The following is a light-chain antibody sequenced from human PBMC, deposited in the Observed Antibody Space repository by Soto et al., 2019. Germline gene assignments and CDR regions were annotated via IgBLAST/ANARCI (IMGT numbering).Light chain of an antibody. CDR3: SSYTSSSTLVV. J-gene: IGLJ2*01. Sequence: QSALTQPASVSGSPGQSITICCPGTSSDVGGYNYVSWYQQHPGKAPKLMIYDVSNRPSGVSNRFSGSKSGNTASLTIAGLQAEYEADYYCSSYTSSSTLVVFGGGTKLTVL. V-gene: IGLV2-14*01. CDR1: SSDVGGYNY. CDR2: DVS.